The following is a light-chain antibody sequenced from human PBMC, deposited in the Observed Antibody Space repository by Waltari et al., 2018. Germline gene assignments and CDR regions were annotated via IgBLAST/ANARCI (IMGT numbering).Light chain of an antibody. CDR2: WAS. Sequence: DIVLTQSPDSLAVSLGERATITCKSSQDILYGSNNVNYFTWYQQKPGQPPRVLIYWASPRECGVPERFSGSGSGTDFTLSISILQAGDVAVYCCQQYFSFPPTFGGGPKVEIK. V-gene: IGKV4-1*01. J-gene: IGKJ4*01. CDR1: QDILYGSNNVNY. CDR3: QQYFSFPPT.